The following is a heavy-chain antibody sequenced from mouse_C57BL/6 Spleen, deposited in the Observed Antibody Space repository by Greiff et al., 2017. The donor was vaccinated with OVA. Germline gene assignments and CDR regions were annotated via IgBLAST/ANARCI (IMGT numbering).Heavy chain of an antibody. CDR2: ILPGSGST. D-gene: IGHD1-1*02. CDR1: GYTFTGYW. Sequence: VQLQQSGAELMKPGASVKLSCKATGYTFTGYWIEWVKQRPGHGLEWIGEILPGSGSTNYNEKFKGKATFTADTSSNTAYMQLSSLTTEDSSICYCASRGLRDYGYAMDYWGQGTSVTVSS. J-gene: IGHJ4*01. V-gene: IGHV1-9*01. CDR3: ASRGLRDYGYAMDY.